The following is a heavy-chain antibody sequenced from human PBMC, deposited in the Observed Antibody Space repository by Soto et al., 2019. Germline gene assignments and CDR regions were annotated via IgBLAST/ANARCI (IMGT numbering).Heavy chain of an antibody. D-gene: IGHD4-17*01. V-gene: IGHV1-69*01. J-gene: IGHJ6*02. CDR2: IIPIFGTA. CDR1: GGTFSSYA. CDR3: ARGDYGDYDGRGYYYYGMDV. Sequence: QVQLVQSGAEVKKLGSSVKVSCKASGGTFSSYAISWVRQAPGQGLEWMGGIIPIFGTANYAQKFQGRGTITADESTSTAYMELSSLRSEDTAVYYCARGDYGDYDGRGYYYYGMDVWGQGTTVTVSS.